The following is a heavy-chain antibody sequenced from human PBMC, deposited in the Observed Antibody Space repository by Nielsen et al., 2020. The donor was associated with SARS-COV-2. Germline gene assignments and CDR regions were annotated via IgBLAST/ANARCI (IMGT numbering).Heavy chain of an antibody. CDR3: ARHGSGSIRPFDP. Sequence: GGSLRLSCKGSGYTFINYWIGWVRQMPGKGLEWMGIIYPGDSDTRYSPPFQGQVTISADKSISTAYPQWSSLKASDTAMYYCARHGSGSIRPFDPWGQGTLVTVSS. CDR1: GYTFINYW. CDR2: IYPGDSDT. V-gene: IGHV5-51*01. J-gene: IGHJ5*02. D-gene: IGHD3-10*01.